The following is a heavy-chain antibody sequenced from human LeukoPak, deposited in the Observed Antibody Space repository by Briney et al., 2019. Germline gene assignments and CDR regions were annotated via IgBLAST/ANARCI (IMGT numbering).Heavy chain of an antibody. CDR3: ARWRGIALRQGSWYFDL. CDR1: GDSITSSSYF. J-gene: IGHJ2*01. CDR2: IYYSGST. Sequence: PSETLSLTCTVSGDSITSSSYFWGWIRQPPGKGLEWIGYIYYSGSTNYNPSLKSRVTISVDTSKNQFSLKLSSVTAADTAVYYCARWRGIALRQGSWYFDLWGRGTLVTVSS. D-gene: IGHD6-13*01. V-gene: IGHV4-61*05.